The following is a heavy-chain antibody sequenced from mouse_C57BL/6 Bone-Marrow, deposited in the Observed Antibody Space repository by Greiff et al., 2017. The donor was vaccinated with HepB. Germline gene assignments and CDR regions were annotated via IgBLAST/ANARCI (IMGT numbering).Heavy chain of an antibody. Sequence: EVQLQQPGPGLVKPSQSLSLTCSVTGYSITSGYYWNWIRQFPGNNLEWMGYIRYDGSNNYNPSLKNRISITRDTSKNRLFMKLNSVTTEDTATYYCGREGYGSSYELDYWGKGTSVTVAS. D-gene: IGHD1-1*01. J-gene: IGHJ4*01. V-gene: IGHV3-6*01. CDR1: GYSITSGYY. CDR2: IRYDGSN. CDR3: GREGYGSSYELDY.